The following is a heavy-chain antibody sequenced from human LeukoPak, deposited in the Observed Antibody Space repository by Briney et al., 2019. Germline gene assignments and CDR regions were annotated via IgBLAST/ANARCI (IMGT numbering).Heavy chain of an antibody. J-gene: IGHJ4*02. CDR3: AKTRLGSGYEGFDY. D-gene: IGHD5-12*01. CDR2: IRYDGSNK. V-gene: IGHV3-30*02. Sequence: PGGSLRLSCAASGFTFSSYGMHWVRQAPGKGLEWVAFIRYDGSNKYYADSVKGRFTICRDNSKNTLYLQMNSLRAEDTAVYYCAKTRLGSGYEGFDYWGQGTLVTVSS. CDR1: GFTFSSYG.